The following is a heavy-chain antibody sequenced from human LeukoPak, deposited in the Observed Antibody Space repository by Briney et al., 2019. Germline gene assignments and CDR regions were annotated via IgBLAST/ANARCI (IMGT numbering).Heavy chain of an antibody. D-gene: IGHD6-6*01. CDR3: AREEPKQLVWHHYYMDV. CDR1: GGSISSGSYY. Sequence: PSQTLSLTCTVSGGSISSGSYYWSWIRQPAGKGLEWIGRIYTSGSTNYNPSLKSRVTISVDTSKNQFSLKLSSVTAADTAVYYCAREEPKQLVWHHYYMDVWGKGTTVTVSS. V-gene: IGHV4-61*02. CDR2: IYTSGST. J-gene: IGHJ6*03.